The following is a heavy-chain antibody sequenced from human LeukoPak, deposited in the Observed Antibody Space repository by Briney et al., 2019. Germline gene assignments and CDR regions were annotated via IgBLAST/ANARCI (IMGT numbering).Heavy chain of an antibody. CDR2: IRYDGSNK. V-gene: IGHV3-30*02. CDR3: AKDHIVVVPAARGAFDI. J-gene: IGHJ3*02. D-gene: IGHD2-2*01. Sequence: AGGYLRLSCAASGFTFSSYGMHWVRQAPGKGLEWVAFIRYDGSNKYYADSVKGRFTISRDNSKNTLYLQMNSLRAEDTAVYYCAKDHIVVVPAARGAFDIWGQGTMVTVSS. CDR1: GFTFSSYG.